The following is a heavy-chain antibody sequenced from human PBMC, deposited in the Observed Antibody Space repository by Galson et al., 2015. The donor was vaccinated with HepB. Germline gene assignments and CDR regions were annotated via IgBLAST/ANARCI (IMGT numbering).Heavy chain of an antibody. Sequence: SLRLSCAASGFTFSSYSMNWVRQAPGKGLEWVSYISSSGTTIYHADSVKGRFTISRDNATNSLYLQMNNLRDEDTAVYYCARDHCSSANCHFDYWGQGTLVTVSS. D-gene: IGHD2-2*01. CDR1: GFTFSSYS. CDR2: ISSSGTTI. CDR3: ARDHCSSANCHFDY. J-gene: IGHJ4*02. V-gene: IGHV3-48*02.